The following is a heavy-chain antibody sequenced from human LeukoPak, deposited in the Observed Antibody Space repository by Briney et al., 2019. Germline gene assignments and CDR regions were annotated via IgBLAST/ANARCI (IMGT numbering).Heavy chain of an antibody. CDR2: IIPIFGTA. Sequence: ASVKVSCKASGGTFSSYAISWVRQAPGQGLEWMGGIIPIFGTANYAQKFQGRVTITADESTSTAYMELSSLRSEDTAVYYCARAGSVPLGPSYYYYMDVWGKGTTVTISS. V-gene: IGHV1-69*13. D-gene: IGHD3/OR15-3a*01. CDR1: GGTFSSYA. J-gene: IGHJ6*03. CDR3: ARAGSVPLGPSYYYYMDV.